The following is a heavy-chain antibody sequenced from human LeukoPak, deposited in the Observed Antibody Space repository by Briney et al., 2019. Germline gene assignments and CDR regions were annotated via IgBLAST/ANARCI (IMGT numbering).Heavy chain of an antibody. Sequence: ASVKVSCKASGYTFTSYDINWVRQATGQGLEWMGWMNPNSGNTGYAQKFQGRVTMTRNTSISRAYMELSSLRSEDTAVYYCARVMITFGGVIVQPDDYWGQGTLVTVSS. J-gene: IGHJ4*02. CDR1: GYTFTSYD. CDR2: MNPNSGNT. D-gene: IGHD3-16*02. V-gene: IGHV1-8*01. CDR3: ARVMITFGGVIVQPDDY.